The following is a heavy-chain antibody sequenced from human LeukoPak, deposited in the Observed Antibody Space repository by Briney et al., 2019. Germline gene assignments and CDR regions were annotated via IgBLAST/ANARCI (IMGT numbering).Heavy chain of an antibody. CDR1: GGSFSGYY. D-gene: IGHD5-12*01. Sequence: PSETLSLTCAVYGGSFSGYYWTWIRQPPGKGLEWIGEINHSGSTNYNPSLKSRVTISVDMSNNQFALKLTSVTAVDTAVYYCARGRGYSGYDDDYWGQGTLVTVSS. V-gene: IGHV4-34*01. CDR3: ARGRGYSGYDDDY. CDR2: INHSGST. J-gene: IGHJ4*02.